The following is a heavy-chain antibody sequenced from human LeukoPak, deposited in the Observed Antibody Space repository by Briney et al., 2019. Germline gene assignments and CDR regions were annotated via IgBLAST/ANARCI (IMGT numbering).Heavy chain of an antibody. V-gene: IGHV1-2*02. CDR2: INPNSGGT. D-gene: IGHD6-13*01. CDR3: ARVRSSSLFDY. Sequence: GASVKVSFKASGYTFTGYYMHWLRQAPGQGLEWMGWINPNSGGTNYAQKFQGRVTVTRDTSISTAYMELSRLRSDDTAVYYCARVRSSSLFDYWGQGTLVTVSS. CDR1: GYTFTGYY. J-gene: IGHJ4*02.